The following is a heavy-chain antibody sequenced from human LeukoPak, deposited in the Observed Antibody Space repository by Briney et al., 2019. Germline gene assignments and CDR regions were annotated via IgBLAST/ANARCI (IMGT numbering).Heavy chain of an antibody. J-gene: IGHJ4*02. CDR1: VGTFSSYA. Sequence: GASVKVSCKASVGTFSSYAISWVRQAPGQGLEWMGGIIPIFGTANYAQKFQGRVTITADESTSTAYMELSSLRSEDTAVYYCARNIAVAGTVSYFDYWGQGTLVTVSS. V-gene: IGHV1-69*13. CDR2: IIPIFGTA. D-gene: IGHD6-19*01. CDR3: ARNIAVAGTVSYFDY.